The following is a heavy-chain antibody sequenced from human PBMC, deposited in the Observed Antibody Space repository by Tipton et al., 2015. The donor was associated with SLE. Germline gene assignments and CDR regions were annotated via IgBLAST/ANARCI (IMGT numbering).Heavy chain of an antibody. CDR2: IKRDGSEI. J-gene: IGHJ4*02. V-gene: IGHV3-7*01. CDR1: GFNFDYYW. D-gene: IGHD3-3*01. Sequence: SLRLSCAASGFNFDYYWMTWVRQAPGKGPECVAKIKRDGSEIDYVDSVKGRFTISRDNAKSSLYLQMNSLSADDTAIYFCAGLRSSGYKYLDSGGPGTLVPVSS. CDR3: AGLRSSGYKYLDS.